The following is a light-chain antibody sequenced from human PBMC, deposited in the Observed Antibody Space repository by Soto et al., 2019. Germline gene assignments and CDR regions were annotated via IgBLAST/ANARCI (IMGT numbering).Light chain of an antibody. V-gene: IGLV3-1*01. J-gene: IGLJ2*01. CDR1: KLGDKY. CDR2: QDS. CDR3: QAWDSSKGV. Sequence: YELTQPPSVSVSPGQTASITCSGDKLGDKYACWYQQRPGQSPVLVIYQDSKRPSGIPERFSGSNSGNTATLTISGTQAMDEADYYCQAWDSSKGVFGGGTKVTVL.